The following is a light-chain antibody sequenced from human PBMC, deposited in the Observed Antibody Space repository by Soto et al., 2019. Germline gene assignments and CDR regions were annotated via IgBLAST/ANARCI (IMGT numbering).Light chain of an antibody. CDR1: ESISYW. Sequence: DIQMTQSPSTLSASVGDRVTITCRASESISYWLAWYQQKPGKAPKFLIYDASSLKSGVPSRFSGSGSGTEFILTISSLQPDDFATYYCQQYNGLSNTFGQGTKLEI. CDR2: DAS. V-gene: IGKV1-5*01. J-gene: IGKJ2*01. CDR3: QQYNGLSNT.